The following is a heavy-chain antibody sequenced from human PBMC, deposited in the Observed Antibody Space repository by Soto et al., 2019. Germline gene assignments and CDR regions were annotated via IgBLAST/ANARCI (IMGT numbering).Heavy chain of an antibody. J-gene: IGHJ5*02. V-gene: IGHV3-11*01. D-gene: IGHD3-3*02. CDR3: ARDNRAFLEWLSNNWFDP. Sequence: GGSLRLSCAASGFTFSDYYMSWIRQAPGKGLEWVSYISSSGSTIYYADSVKGRFTISRDNAKNSLYLQMNSLRAEDTAVYYCARDNRAFLEWLSNNWFDPWGQGTLVPVSS. CDR2: ISSSGSTI. CDR1: GFTFSDYY.